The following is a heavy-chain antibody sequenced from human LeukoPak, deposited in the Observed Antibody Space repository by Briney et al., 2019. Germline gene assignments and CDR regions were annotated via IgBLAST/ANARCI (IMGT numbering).Heavy chain of an antibody. CDR3: ARGGAARPDY. J-gene: IGHJ4*02. V-gene: IGHV3-48*01. Sequence: GGSLRLSCAASAFTFSNYGMNWVRQTPGKGLEWISYISSTSTTKSYADSVKGRFTISRDNAKNSLYLQMTSLRAEDTAVYYCARGGAARPDYWGQGTLVTVSS. CDR2: ISSTSTTK. CDR1: AFTFSNYG. D-gene: IGHD6-6*01.